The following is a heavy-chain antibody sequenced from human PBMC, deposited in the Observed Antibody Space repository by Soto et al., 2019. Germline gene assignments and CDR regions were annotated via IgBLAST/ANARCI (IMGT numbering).Heavy chain of an antibody. CDR2: IYYSGST. Sequence: QVQLQESGPGLVKPSETLSLTCTVSGGSISSYYWSWIRQPPGKGLEWIGYIYYSGSTNYNPSLQSRVTISVDTSKNQFSLKLSSVTAADTAVYYCARRYGSAFDIWGPGTMVTVSS. CDR3: ARRYGSAFDI. CDR1: GGSISSYY. D-gene: IGHD3-10*01. J-gene: IGHJ3*02. V-gene: IGHV4-59*01.